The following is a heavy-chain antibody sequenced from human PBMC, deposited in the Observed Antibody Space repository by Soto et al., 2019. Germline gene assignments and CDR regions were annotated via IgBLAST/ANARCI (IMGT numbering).Heavy chain of an antibody. V-gene: IGHV3-11*01. J-gene: IGHJ4*02. D-gene: IGHD6-19*01. CDR1: GFTFSDYY. Sequence: GGSLRLSCAASGFTFSDYYMSWIRQAPGKGLEWVSYISSSGSTIYYADSVKGRFTISRDNAKNSLYLQMNSLRAEDTAVYYCARKRTSGWSPRGYFDYWGQGTLVTVSS. CDR2: ISSSGSTI. CDR3: ARKRTSGWSPRGYFDY.